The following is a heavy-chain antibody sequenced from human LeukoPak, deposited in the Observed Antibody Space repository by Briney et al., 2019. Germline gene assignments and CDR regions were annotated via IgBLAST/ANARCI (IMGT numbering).Heavy chain of an antibody. CDR2: IYTSGST. J-gene: IGHJ4*02. CDR1: GGSITSGSYY. CDR3: AREVGPTSVDY. D-gene: IGHD1-26*01. Sequence: SETLSLTCTVSGGSITSGSYYWSWIREPAGKGLEWIGRIYTSGSTNYNRSLKSRVTISLDTFQDLFSLKLNPVTAADTAVYYCAREVGPTSVDYWGQGTLVTVSS. V-gene: IGHV4-61*02.